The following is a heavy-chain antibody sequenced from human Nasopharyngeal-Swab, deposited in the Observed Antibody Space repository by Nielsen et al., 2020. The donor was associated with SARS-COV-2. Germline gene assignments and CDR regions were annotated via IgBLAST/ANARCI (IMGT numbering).Heavy chain of an antibody. CDR3: TTDFYFDY. V-gene: IGHV3-23*01. J-gene: IGHJ4*02. Sequence: GESLKISCAASGFTFSTYDTYWVRPPPAKGLEWGSIMSGSGGSTYYADSVKGRFTISRDNSKNTLYLQMNSLRAEESAVYYCTTDFYFDYWGQGTLVTVSS. CDR1: GFTFSTYD. CDR2: MSGSGGST.